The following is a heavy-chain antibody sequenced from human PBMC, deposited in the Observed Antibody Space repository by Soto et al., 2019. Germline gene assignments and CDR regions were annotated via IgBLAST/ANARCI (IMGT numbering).Heavy chain of an antibody. J-gene: IGHJ4*02. CDR2: IYYSGRT. D-gene: IGHD1-26*01. V-gene: IGHV4-59*08. CDR1: GGSISSYY. Sequence: QVQLQESGPGLVKPSETLSLTCTVSGGSISSYYWSWIRQPPGKGLEWIGYIYYSGRTNYNPSLKSQVTISVDTSKNQFSLKLSSVTAADTAVYYCARRVQWTYYFDYWGQGTLVTVSS. CDR3: ARRVQWTYYFDY.